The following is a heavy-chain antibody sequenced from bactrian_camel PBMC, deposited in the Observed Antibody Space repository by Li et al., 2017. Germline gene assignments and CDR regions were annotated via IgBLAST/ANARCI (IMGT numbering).Heavy chain of an antibody. CDR2: ILTDGRA. CDR3: AKDAPGGTRGSKWDGTGWYID. V-gene: IGHV3S1*01. D-gene: IGHD6*01. CDR1: GYTFSSYC. Sequence: HVQLVESGGGSVQSGGSLRLSCAVSGYTFSSYCMGRFRQALGKEREGVASILTDGRATYASSAKGRFTISRDNAKNTLYLQMNSLKPEDTAVYYCAKDAPGGTRGSKWDGTGWYIDWGQGTQVTVS. J-gene: IGHJ4*01.